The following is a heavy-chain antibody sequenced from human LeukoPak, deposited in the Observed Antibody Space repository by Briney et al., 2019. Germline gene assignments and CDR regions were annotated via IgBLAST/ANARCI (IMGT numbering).Heavy chain of an antibody. J-gene: IGHJ6*03. CDR1: GFTFGDYA. CDR2: IRSKAYGGTT. V-gene: IGHV3-49*04. Sequence: GGSLRLSCTASGFTFGDYAMSWVRQAPGKGLEWVGFIRSKAYGGTTEYAASVKGRFTISRDDSKSIAYLQMNSLKTEDTAVYYCTRDTKRWIVATTPSDYYYYMDVWGKGTTVTVSS. D-gene: IGHD5-12*01. CDR3: TRDTKRWIVATTPSDYYYYMDV.